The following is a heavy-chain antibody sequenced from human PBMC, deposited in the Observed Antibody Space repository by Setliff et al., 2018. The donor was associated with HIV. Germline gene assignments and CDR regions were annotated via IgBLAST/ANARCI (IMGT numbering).Heavy chain of an antibody. J-gene: IGHJ4*02. CDR3: ARDSSSWYEFYFDC. V-gene: IGHV3-48*03. CDR2: ISSSGGTI. Sequence: GGSLRLSCAASGFTFSRYEMNWVRQAPGKGLEWVSYISSSGGTIYYADSVKGRFTISRDNAKNSLCLQMNSLRAEDTAVYYCARDSSSWYEFYFDCWGQGTLVTVS. CDR1: GFTFSRYE. D-gene: IGHD6-13*01.